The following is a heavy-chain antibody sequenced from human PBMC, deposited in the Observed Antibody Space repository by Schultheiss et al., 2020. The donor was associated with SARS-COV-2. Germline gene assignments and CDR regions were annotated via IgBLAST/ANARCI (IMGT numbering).Heavy chain of an antibody. Sequence: GGSLRLSCAASGFTFSSYAMSWVRQAPGKGLEWVSAISGSGGSTYYADSVKGRFTISRDNSKNTLYLQMNSLRAEDTAVYYCARGGSGYYQGPYYYGMDVWGQGTTVTVSS. CDR1: GFTFSSYA. CDR3: ARGGSGYYQGPYYYGMDV. V-gene: IGHV3-23*01. D-gene: IGHD3-22*01. J-gene: IGHJ6*02. CDR2: ISGSGGST.